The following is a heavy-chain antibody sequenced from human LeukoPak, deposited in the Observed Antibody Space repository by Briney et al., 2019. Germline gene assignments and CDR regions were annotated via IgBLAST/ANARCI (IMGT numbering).Heavy chain of an antibody. Sequence: GESLKISCKGSGYSFTSYWISWVRQMPGKGLEWMGRIDPSDSYTNYSPSFQGHVTISADKSISTAYLQWSSLKASDTAMYYCAAEGYYYDSSGYYPECYYYGMDVWGQGTTVTVSS. J-gene: IGHJ6*02. CDR3: AAEGYYYDSSGYYPECYYYGMDV. CDR1: GYSFTSYW. V-gene: IGHV5-10-1*01. CDR2: IDPSDSYT. D-gene: IGHD3-22*01.